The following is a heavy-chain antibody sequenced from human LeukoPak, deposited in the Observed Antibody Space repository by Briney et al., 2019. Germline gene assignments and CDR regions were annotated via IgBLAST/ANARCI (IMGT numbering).Heavy chain of an antibody. Sequence: PGGSLRLSCAASGFTFSSHWMHWVRQAPGKGLEWVSYISRGRPTIHYADSVKGRFTISRDNAKNSLYLQMNSLRDEDTAVYYCVRDPEALDYWGQGTLVTVSS. CDR3: VRDPEALDY. CDR1: GFTFSSHW. V-gene: IGHV3-48*02. CDR2: ISRGRPTI. J-gene: IGHJ4*02.